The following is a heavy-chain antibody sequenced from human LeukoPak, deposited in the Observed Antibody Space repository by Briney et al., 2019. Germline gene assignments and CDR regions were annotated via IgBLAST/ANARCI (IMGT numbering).Heavy chain of an antibody. J-gene: IGHJ4*02. CDR1: RGSISSYY. CDR2: IYYSGST. CDR3: ARADSSSWYYFDY. Sequence: PSETLSLTCTVSRGSISSYYWSWIRQPPGKGLEWIGYIYYSGSTNYNPSLKSRVTISVDTSKNQFSLKLSSVTAADTAVYYCARADSSSWYYFDYWGQGTLVTVSS. D-gene: IGHD6-13*01. V-gene: IGHV4-59*01.